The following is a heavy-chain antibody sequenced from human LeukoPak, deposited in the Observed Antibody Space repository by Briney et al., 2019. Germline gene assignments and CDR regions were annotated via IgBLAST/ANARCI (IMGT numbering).Heavy chain of an antibody. CDR3: ARTGDPAYDAFDI. J-gene: IGHJ3*02. CDR1: GYISIDHY. Sequence: GASVKVSCKASGYISIDHYMHWVRQAPGQGLEWMGWINPDSGATNYAQKFQGGVTMTRDTSISTAYMELSGLRSDDTAVYYCARTGDPAYDAFDIWGQGTLVTVSS. V-gene: IGHV1-2*02. D-gene: IGHD7-27*01. CDR2: INPDSGAT.